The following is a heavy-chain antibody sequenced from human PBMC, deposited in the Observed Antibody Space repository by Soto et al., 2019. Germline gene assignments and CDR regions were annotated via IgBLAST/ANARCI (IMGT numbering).Heavy chain of an antibody. CDR2: IYYSGST. D-gene: IGHD6-19*01. CDR1: VVSISSDD. CDR3: AREIAVAAAVAY. V-gene: IGHV4-59*01. J-gene: IGHJ4*02. Sequence: PSETLSLTCTFSVVSISSDDWSWIRQPPGKGLEWIGYIYYSGSTNYNPSLKSRVTISVDTSKNQFSLKLSSVTAADTVVYDCAREIAVAAAVAYWGQGPLPTVCS.